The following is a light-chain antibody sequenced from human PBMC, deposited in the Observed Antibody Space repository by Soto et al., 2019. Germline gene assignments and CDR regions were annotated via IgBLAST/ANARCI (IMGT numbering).Light chain of an antibody. CDR1: QSLLHSDGKTY. J-gene: IGKJ4*01. Sequence: DIVMTQTPLSLSVTPGQPASISCKSSQSLLHSDGKTYLYWYQQKPGKAPKLLIYAASSLQSGVPSRFSGSGSGTEFTLTISSLQPEDFATYYCQQLNTYPSTFGGGTKVDIK. CDR3: QQLNTYPST. CDR2: AAS. V-gene: IGKV2-29*01.